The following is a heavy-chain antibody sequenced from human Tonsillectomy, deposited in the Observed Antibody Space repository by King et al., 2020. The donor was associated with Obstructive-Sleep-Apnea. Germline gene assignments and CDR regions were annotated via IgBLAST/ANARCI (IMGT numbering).Heavy chain of an antibody. D-gene: IGHD6-13*01. Sequence: QLVQSGGGVLQPGRSLRLSCAASGFTFSSYGMHWVRQAPGKGLEWMAVISYDGSNKYFSDSMKGRFTISRANSKNTLYLQMNSLRAEDTAVYYCAKEMITAAGTGGMDVWGQGTTVTVSS. CDR3: AKEMITAAGTGGMDV. CDR2: ISYDGSNK. CDR1: GFTFSSYG. V-gene: IGHV3-30*18. J-gene: IGHJ6*02.